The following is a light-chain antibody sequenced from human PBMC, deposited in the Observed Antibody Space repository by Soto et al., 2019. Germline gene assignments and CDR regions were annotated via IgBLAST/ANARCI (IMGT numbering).Light chain of an antibody. Sequence: DIQMTQSPSTLSASVGDRITITCRARQSIDTWLAWYQQKPGKAPNLLIYKASTLQSGVPSRFSGSGSETEFTLTISGLQPDDFATYHCHHYNPYPCTFGQGTKVDIK. V-gene: IGKV1-5*03. J-gene: IGKJ1*01. CDR1: QSIDTW. CDR2: KAS. CDR3: HHYNPYPCT.